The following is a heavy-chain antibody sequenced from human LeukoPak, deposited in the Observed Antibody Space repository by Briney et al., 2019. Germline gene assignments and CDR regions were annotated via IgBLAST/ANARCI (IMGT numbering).Heavy chain of an antibody. CDR2: IYYSGST. V-gene: IGHV4-59*01. CDR3: ARGGSGSSDY. Sequence: SETLSLTCTVSGGSISTYYWSWIRQPPGKGLKWIGYIYYSGSTNYNPSLKSRVTISVDTSKNQFSLKLSSVTAADTAVYYCARGGSGSSDYWGQGTLVTVSS. D-gene: IGHD1-26*01. CDR1: GGSISTYY. J-gene: IGHJ4*02.